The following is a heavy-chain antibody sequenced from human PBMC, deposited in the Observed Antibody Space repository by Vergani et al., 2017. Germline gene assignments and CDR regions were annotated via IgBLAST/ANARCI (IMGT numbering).Heavy chain of an antibody. Sequence: QVQLQESGPGLVKPSQTLSLSCTVSGGSISSGSYYWSWIRQPAGKGLEWIGRIYTSGSTNYNPSLKSRVTITLDTSKNQFSLKLSSVTAADTAVYYCARENLRGTIFGVVIPFDYWGQGTLVTVSS. V-gene: IGHV4-61*02. CDR3: ARENLRGTIFGVVIPFDY. J-gene: IGHJ4*02. CDR1: GGSISSGSYY. D-gene: IGHD3-3*01. CDR2: IYTSGST.